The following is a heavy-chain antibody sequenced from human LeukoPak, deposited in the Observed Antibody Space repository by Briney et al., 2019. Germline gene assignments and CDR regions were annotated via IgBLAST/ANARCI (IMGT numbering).Heavy chain of an antibody. V-gene: IGHV3-48*04. CDR1: GSTFSSYS. CDR3: ARDPGSGYGGFDY. D-gene: IGHD5-12*01. J-gene: IGHJ4*02. Sequence: PGGSLRLSCAASGSTFSSYSMNWVRQAPGKGLEWVSYISSSSSTIYYADSVKGRFTISRDNAKNSLYLQMNSLRAEDTAVYYCARDPGSGYGGFDYWGQGTLVTVSS. CDR2: ISSSSSTI.